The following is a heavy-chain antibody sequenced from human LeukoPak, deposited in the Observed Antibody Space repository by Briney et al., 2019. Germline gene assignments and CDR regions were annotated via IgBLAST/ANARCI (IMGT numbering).Heavy chain of an antibody. Sequence: GGSLRLSCAASGFTFSSYEMSWVRQAPGKGLEWVSYITSRDSTTHYADSVKGRFTISRDNAKNSLYLQMNSLRAEDTAVYYCARAISPLFEYWGQGTLVTVSS. D-gene: IGHD2-21*01. J-gene: IGHJ4*02. CDR3: ARAISPLFEY. CDR1: GFTFSSYE. V-gene: IGHV3-48*03. CDR2: ITSRDSTT.